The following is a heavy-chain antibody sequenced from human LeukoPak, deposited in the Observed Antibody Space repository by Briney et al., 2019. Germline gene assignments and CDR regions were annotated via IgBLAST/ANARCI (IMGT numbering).Heavy chain of an antibody. CDR1: GGSISSYY. J-gene: IGHJ2*01. CDR2: IYSSGST. V-gene: IGHV4-59*01. CDR3: ARPSSVRDWYFDL. D-gene: IGHD3-10*01. Sequence: SETLSLTCTVSGGSISSYYWSWIRQPPGKGLEWIGYIYSSGSTNYNPSLKSRVTISVDTSKNQFSLKLSSVTAADTAVYYCARPSSVRDWYFDLWGRGTLVTVSS.